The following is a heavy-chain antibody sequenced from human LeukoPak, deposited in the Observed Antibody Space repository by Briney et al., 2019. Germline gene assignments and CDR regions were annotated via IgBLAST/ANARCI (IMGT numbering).Heavy chain of an antibody. CDR1: GASIDSGRYY. CDR3: ARGTPYNP. Sequence: PSETLSLTCTVSGASIDSGRYYWGWIRQPPGKGLEWIGSIHYSGTTYYNPSLKSRVTISMDTSNNQFSLKLSSVTAADTAVYYCARGTPYNPWGQGTLVTVSS. D-gene: IGHD4-11*01. CDR2: IHYSGTT. J-gene: IGHJ5*02. V-gene: IGHV4-39*07.